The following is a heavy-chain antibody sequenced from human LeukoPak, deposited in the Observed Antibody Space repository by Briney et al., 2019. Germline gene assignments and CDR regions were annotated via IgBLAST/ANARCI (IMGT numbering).Heavy chain of an antibody. CDR1: GGSISSYY. D-gene: IGHD1-26*01. CDR3: ARGGGPYSGSYVDI. J-gene: IGHJ3*02. V-gene: IGHV4-59*01. Sequence: PSETLSLTCTVSGGSISSYYWSWIRQPPGKGLEWIGYIYYSGSTNYTPSLTSRVTISVDTSKNQFSLKLSSVTAADTAVYYCARGGGPYSGSYVDIWGQGTMVTVSS. CDR2: IYYSGST.